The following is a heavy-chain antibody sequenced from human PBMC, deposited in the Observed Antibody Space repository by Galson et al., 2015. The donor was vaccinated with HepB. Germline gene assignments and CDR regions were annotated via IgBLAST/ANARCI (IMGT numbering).Heavy chain of an antibody. CDR3: ARQYCSGGSCYPNWFDP. Sequence: SVKVSCKAFGYTFTNYGISWVRQAPGQGLEWMGWISAYSGNTNYAQKLQGRVIMTTDTSTNTAYMELRSLRSDDTAVYYCARQYCSGGSCYPNWFDPWGQGTLVTVSS. V-gene: IGHV1-18*01. CDR1: GYTFTNYG. CDR2: ISAYSGNT. J-gene: IGHJ5*02. D-gene: IGHD2-15*01.